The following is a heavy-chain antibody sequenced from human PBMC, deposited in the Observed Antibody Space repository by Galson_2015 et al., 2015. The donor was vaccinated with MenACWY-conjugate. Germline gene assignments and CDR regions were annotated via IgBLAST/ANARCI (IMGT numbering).Heavy chain of an antibody. CDR3: ARAPWGWFDP. D-gene: IGHD3-16*01. V-gene: IGHV4-38-2*02. CDR1: GDSITKY. Sequence: SETLSLTCTVYGDSITKYWGWIRQPPGKGLEWIGNIFQSGTPYYNPSLNSRVTISLDMSKNQFSLKLTSVTAADTAVYYCARAPWGWFDPWGQGTLVTVSS. J-gene: IGHJ5*02. CDR2: IFQSGTP.